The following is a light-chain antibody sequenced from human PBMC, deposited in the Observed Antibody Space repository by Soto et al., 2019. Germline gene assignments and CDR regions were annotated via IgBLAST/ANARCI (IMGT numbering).Light chain of an antibody. V-gene: IGKV1-9*01. CDR2: AAS. Sequence: IPLTQSPSSLSASVGDRVTITCRASQGISSYLAWYQQKPGKAPKLLIYAASTLQSGVPSRFSGSGSGTDFTLTISSLQPEDFATYYCHQSEAFGPGTKVDIK. J-gene: IGKJ3*01. CDR1: QGISSY. CDR3: HQSEA.